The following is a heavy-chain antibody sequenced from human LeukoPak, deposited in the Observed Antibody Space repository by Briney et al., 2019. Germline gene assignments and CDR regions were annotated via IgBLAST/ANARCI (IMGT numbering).Heavy chain of an antibody. CDR2: ISGSGGST. CDR1: GFTFSSYA. V-gene: IGHV3-23*01. J-gene: IGHJ4*02. Sequence: LSGGSLRLSCAASGFTFSSYAMSWVRQAPGKGLEWVSAISGSGGSTYYADSVKGRFTISRDNSKNMLYLQMNSLRAEDTAVYYCANLVVMDYFDYWGQGTLVTVSS. D-gene: IGHD2-21*01. CDR3: ANLVVMDYFDY.